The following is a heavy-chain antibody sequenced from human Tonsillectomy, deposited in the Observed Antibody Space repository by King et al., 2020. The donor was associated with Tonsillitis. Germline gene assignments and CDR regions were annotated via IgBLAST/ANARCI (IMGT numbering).Heavy chain of an antibody. Sequence: VQLQESGPGLVKPSETLSLTCTVSGGSISSYYWSWIRQPPGKGLEWIGYIYYSGSTNYNPSLKSRVTISVDTSMNQFSLKLSSVTAADTAVYYCARVRYCSGGSCSRGWFDPWGQGTLVTVSS. J-gene: IGHJ5*02. D-gene: IGHD2-15*01. CDR2: IYYSGST. CDR3: ARVRYCSGGSCSRGWFDP. V-gene: IGHV4-59*01. CDR1: GGSISSYY.